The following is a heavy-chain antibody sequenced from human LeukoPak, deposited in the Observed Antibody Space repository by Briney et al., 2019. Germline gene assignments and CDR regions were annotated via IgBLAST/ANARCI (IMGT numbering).Heavy chain of an antibody. D-gene: IGHD5-12*01. CDR3: ARRRRYSGYDFSEGGGRNYYSYYIDV. CDR1: GGSFSGYY. CDR2: INHSGST. V-gene: IGHV4-34*01. J-gene: IGHJ6*03. Sequence: SETLSLTCAVSGGSFSGYYWSWIRQSPGKGLEWIWEINHSGSTNYTPSLKGRVTISVDTSKNKLSLKLSSLTAADTAVYYCARRRRYSGYDFSEGGGRNYYSYYIDVWGTGNTVTVS.